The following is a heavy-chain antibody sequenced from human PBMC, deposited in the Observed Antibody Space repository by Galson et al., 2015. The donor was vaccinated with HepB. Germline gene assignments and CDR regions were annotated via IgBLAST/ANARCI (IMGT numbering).Heavy chain of an antibody. Sequence: SVKVSCKASGYTFTSYGISWVRQAPGQGLEWMGWISAYNGNTNYAQKLQGRVTMTTDTSTSTAYMELSSLRSEDTAVYYCARDLTAVRGVQTGYFDYWGQGTLVTVSS. V-gene: IGHV1-18*01. J-gene: IGHJ4*02. D-gene: IGHD3-10*01. CDR1: GYTFTSYG. CDR2: ISAYNGNT. CDR3: ARDLTAVRGVQTGYFDY.